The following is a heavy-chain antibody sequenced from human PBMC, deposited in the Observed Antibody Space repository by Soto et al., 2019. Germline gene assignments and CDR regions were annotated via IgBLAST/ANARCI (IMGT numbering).Heavy chain of an antibody. D-gene: IGHD6-13*01. V-gene: IGHV4-31*01. CDR2: IYYSGST. J-gene: IGHJ5*02. CDR3: ARTLVMAAEVYWFDP. CDR1: GGSISSGGYY. Sequence: QVQLQESGPGLVKPSQTLSLTCTVSGGSISSGGYYWSWIRQHPGKGLEWIGYIYYSGSTYYNQSFKSLVTISVDTSKNQFSLKLSSVTAADTAVYYGARTLVMAAEVYWFDPWGQGTLVTVSS.